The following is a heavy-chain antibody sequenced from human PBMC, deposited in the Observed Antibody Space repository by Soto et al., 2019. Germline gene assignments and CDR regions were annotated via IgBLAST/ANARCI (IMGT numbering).Heavy chain of an antibody. CDR2: IYHSGST. CDR1: GGSISISNW. J-gene: IGHJ3*02. V-gene: IGHV4-4*02. CDR3: ARGRPATNGAFDI. Sequence: SETLSLTCAVSGGSISISNWCSCVRQPPGKGLEWIGEIYHSGSTNYNPSLKSRVTISVDKSKNQFSLKLSSVTAADTAVYYCARGRPATNGAFDIWGQGTMVTVSS. D-gene: IGHD5-12*01.